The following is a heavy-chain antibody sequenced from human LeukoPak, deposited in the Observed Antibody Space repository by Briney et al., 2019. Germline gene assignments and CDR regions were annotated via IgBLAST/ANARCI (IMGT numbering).Heavy chain of an antibody. CDR1: GFTFSRSS. J-gene: IGHJ4*02. CDR2: IYFTGNHI. V-gene: IGHV3-21*01. Sequence: GRSLRLSCATSGFTFSRSSMRWVRQAPGKGLEWVSSIYFTGNHISYADSVKGRFTISRDNANNSVYLQMNGLRAEDTAVYYCAREFSTVGNFDYWGQGTLVTVSS. D-gene: IGHD3-3*02. CDR3: AREFSTVGNFDY.